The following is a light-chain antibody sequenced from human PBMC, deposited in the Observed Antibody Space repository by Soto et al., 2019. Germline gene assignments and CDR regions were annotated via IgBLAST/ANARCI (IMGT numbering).Light chain of an antibody. CDR3: CSYAGTYTLI. J-gene: IGLJ2*01. CDR2: QDT. CDR1: SSDVGGYDL. Sequence: QSALTQPASVSGSPGQSITISCTGTSSDVGGYDLVSWYQQHPGKAPKLLIYQDTQRPSGVSDRFSASKSGNTASLTISGLQTEDEADYYCCSYAGTYTLILGGGTKLTVL. V-gene: IGLV2-23*01.